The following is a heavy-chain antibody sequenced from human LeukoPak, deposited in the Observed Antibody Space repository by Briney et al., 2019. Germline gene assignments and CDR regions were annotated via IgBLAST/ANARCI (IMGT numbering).Heavy chain of an antibody. Sequence: ASVKVSCKASGYTFTGYYIHWVRQAPGQGLQWMGWINPNIDGTNYAQKFQGRVTMTRDTSINTAYMELATLRADDTAMYYCARGDSSSWFYFDHWGQGTLVTVSS. CDR2: INPNIDGT. D-gene: IGHD6-13*01. J-gene: IGHJ4*02. CDR1: GYTFTGYY. V-gene: IGHV1-2*02. CDR3: ARGDSSSWFYFDH.